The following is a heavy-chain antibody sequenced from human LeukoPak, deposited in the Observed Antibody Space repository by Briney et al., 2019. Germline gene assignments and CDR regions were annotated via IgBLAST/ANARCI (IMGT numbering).Heavy chain of an antibody. CDR1: GGSISSYY. J-gene: IGHJ6*03. V-gene: IGHV4-4*07. CDR2: IYTSGST. CDR3: ARSSGTTSGYYYYYYMDV. Sequence: SETLSLTCTVSGGSISSYYWSWIRQPAGKGLEWIGRIYTSGSTNYNPSLKSRVTMSVDTSKNQFSLKLSSVTAADTAVYYCARSSGTTSGYYYYYYMDVWGKGTRSPSP. D-gene: IGHD2-2*01.